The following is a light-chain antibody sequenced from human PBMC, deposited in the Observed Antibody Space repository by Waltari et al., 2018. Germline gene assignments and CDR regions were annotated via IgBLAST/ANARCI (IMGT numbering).Light chain of an antibody. Sequence: SALTQPRSVSGSPGQPVTISCTGPTNALGSYTYVSWYQQHPGKAPKLIILDVTKRPSGVPDRLSGSKSGNTASLTISGLRAEDEAEYYCCSYAGSYTWVFGGGTKLTVV. CDR2: DVT. J-gene: IGLJ3*02. CDR1: TNALGSYTY. V-gene: IGLV2-11*01. CDR3: CSYAGSYTWV.